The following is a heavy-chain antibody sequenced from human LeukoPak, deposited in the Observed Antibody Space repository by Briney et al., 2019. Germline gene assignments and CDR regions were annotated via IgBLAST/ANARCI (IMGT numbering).Heavy chain of an antibody. CDR1: GFTFSSYS. J-gene: IGHJ6*02. D-gene: IGHD2-2*01. Sequence: GGSLRLSCAASGFTFSSYSMNWVRQAPGKGLEWVSVIYSGGSTYYADSVKGRFTISRDNSKNTLYLQMNSLRAEDTAVYYCAREGCSSTSCYFYYYYYGMDVWGQGTTVTVSS. CDR3: AREGCSSTSCYFYYYYYGMDV. CDR2: IYSGGST. V-gene: IGHV3-66*01.